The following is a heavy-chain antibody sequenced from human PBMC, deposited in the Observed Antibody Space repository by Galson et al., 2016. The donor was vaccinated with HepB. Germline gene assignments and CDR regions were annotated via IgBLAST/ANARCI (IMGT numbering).Heavy chain of an antibody. D-gene: IGHD4-17*01. Sequence: TLSLTCIVSGGSITSGPYYWSWIRQHPGKGLEWLGYIYYNGATNYNPSLRSRLSISRDTSKKQVSLRLTSVTAADTAEFYCARAGGVFGDPYYFSYVDVWGTGTTVTVS. V-gene: IGHV4-31*03. J-gene: IGHJ6*03. CDR3: ARAGGVFGDPYYFSYVDV. CDR1: GGSITSGPYY. CDR2: IYYNGAT.